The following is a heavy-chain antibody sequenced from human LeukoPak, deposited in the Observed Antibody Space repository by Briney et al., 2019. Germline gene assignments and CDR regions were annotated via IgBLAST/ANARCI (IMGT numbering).Heavy chain of an antibody. D-gene: IGHD6-13*01. CDR2: IYSGDNT. CDR3: ARGYSSSWYGGADNYFDY. CDR1: GFTVTSNY. V-gene: IGHV3-66*01. Sequence: GGSLTLSCAGSGFTVTSNYMSWVRQAPGTGLEWVSVIYSGDNTYYSDSVKGRFTISIDNSKNTLYLQMRSLRAEDTAVYYCARGYSSSWYGGADNYFDYWGQGTLVTVSS. J-gene: IGHJ4*02.